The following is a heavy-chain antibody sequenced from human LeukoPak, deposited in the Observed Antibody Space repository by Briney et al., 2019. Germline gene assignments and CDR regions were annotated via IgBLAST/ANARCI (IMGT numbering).Heavy chain of an antibody. CDR2: INHSGTT. CDR3: ARGFTTSSLWFDP. CDR1: GGSFSGYH. V-gene: IGHV4-34*01. J-gene: IGHJ5*02. D-gene: IGHD6-6*01. Sequence: SETLSLTCGVHGGSFSGYHWTWIRQRPGKGLEWIGDINHSGTTHYGPPLKSRVTMSVDKSNNHFSLNLHAVTAADTGVYYCARGFTTSSLWFDPWGQGILVTVSS.